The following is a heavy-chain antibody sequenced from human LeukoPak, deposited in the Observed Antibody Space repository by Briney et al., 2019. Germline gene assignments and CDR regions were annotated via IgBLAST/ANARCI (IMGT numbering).Heavy chain of an antibody. J-gene: IGHJ4*02. D-gene: IGHD3-22*01. CDR3: ASPSTYYCDSSGYFSIDY. V-gene: IGHV3-7*01. CDR1: GFTFSSYW. Sequence: PGGSLRLSCAASGFTFSSYWMSWVRQAPGKGLEWVANIKQDGSEKYYVDSLKGRFTISRDNSKNTLYLQMNSLRAEDTAVYYCASPSTYYCDSSGYFSIDYWGQGTLVTVSS. CDR2: IKQDGSEK.